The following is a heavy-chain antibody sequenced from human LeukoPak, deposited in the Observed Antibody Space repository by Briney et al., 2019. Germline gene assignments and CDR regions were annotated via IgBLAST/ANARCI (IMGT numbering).Heavy chain of an antibody. V-gene: IGHV1-46*02. J-gene: IGHJ5*02. D-gene: IGHD2-21*02. Sequence: ASVKVSCKASGYTFNNHYMYWVRQAPGQGLEWMGVINPSGGSTSYAQKFQGRVTMTRDTSTRTVYMEVNSLRSEDTAVYYCARGQMTYNWFDPWGQGTLVTVSS. CDR3: ARGQMTYNWFDP. CDR2: INPSGGST. CDR1: GYTFNNHY.